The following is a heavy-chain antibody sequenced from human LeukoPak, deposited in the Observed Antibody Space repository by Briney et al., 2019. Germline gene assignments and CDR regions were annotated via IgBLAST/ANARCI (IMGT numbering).Heavy chain of an antibody. Sequence: GGSLRLSCAASGFAFSTYAMSWVRQAPGKGLEWVSGISGSGGSTYYAGSVKGRFTISRDNSKNTMYLQMNSLRAEDTAVYYCAKDVGTSSWYVSWFDPWGQGTLVTVSS. J-gene: IGHJ5*02. CDR3: AKDVGTSSWYVSWFDP. D-gene: IGHD6-13*01. CDR1: GFAFSTYA. V-gene: IGHV3-23*01. CDR2: ISGSGGST.